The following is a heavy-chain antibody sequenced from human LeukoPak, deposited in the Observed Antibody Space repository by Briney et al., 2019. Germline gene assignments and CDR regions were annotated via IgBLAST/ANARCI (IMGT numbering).Heavy chain of an antibody. Sequence: GGSLRLSCAASGFTFSSYGMHWVRQTPGKGLEWVAVISYDGSNKYYADSVKGRFTISRDNSKNTLYLQMNSLSAEDTAVYYCARGYDFWSGYYLDDYWGQGTLVTVSS. D-gene: IGHD3-3*01. CDR3: ARGYDFWSGYYLDDY. CDR2: ISYDGSNK. V-gene: IGHV3-30*03. J-gene: IGHJ4*02. CDR1: GFTFSSYG.